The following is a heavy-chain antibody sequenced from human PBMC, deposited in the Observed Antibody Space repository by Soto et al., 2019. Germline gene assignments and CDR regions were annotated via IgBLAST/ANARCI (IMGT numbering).Heavy chain of an antibody. D-gene: IGHD6-13*01. CDR1: GGSISSYY. CDR3: ARRAAAGPLFY. Sequence: SETLSLTCTVSGGSISSYYWSWIRQPPGKGLEWIGYIYYSGSTNYNPSLKSRVTISVDTSKNQFSLKLSSVTAADTAVYYCARRAAAGPLFYWGQGTLVTVSS. J-gene: IGHJ4*02. V-gene: IGHV4-59*08. CDR2: IYYSGST.